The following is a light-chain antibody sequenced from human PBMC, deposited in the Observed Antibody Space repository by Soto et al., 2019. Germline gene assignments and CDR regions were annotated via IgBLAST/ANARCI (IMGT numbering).Light chain of an antibody. V-gene: IGKV1-39*01. Sequence: DIQMSQSPSSLSASVGDRVTITCRASQSISSYLNWYHQTPGKAPKLLIYAASSLQSGVPSRFSGSGSGTHFTLTISSLQPEDFATYYCHPSYNTPPTFGQGTKVDIK. CDR3: HPSYNTPPT. CDR2: AAS. J-gene: IGKJ2*01. CDR1: QSISSY.